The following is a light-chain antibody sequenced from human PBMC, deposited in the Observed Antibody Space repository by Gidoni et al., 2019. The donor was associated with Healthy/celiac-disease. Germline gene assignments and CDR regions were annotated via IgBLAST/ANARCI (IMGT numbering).Light chain of an antibody. Sequence: EIVLTQSPATLSLSPGERATLSCRASQSVSSYLAWYQQKPGQAPRLLIYDASNRGSGTDFTLTISSLEPEDFAVYYCQQRSNWPFTCGGGTKVEIK. CDR3: QQRSNWPFT. J-gene: IGKJ4*01. CDR1: QSVSSY. CDR2: DAS. V-gene: IGKV3-11*01.